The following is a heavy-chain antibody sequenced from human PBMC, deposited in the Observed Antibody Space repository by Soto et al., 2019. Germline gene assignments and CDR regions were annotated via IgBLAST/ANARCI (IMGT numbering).Heavy chain of an antibody. CDR1: GFTFRSFW. Sequence: PGGSLRLSCAASGFTFRSFWMHWVRQAPGKGLVWVSRINSDGSGASYADFVEGRFTISRDNAKNTVYLQMNSLRVEDTAVYYCIRDYGEPGSTNAFDIWGQGTMVTVSS. CDR2: INSDGSGA. V-gene: IGHV3-74*01. D-gene: IGHD3-10*01. J-gene: IGHJ3*02. CDR3: IRDYGEPGSTNAFDI.